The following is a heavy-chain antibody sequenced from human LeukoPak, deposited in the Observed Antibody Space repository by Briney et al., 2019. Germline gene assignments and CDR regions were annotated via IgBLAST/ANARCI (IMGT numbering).Heavy chain of an antibody. D-gene: IGHD3-9*01. V-gene: IGHV1-69*01. CDR1: GGTFSSYA. J-gene: IGHJ4*02. CDR2: IIPIFGTA. Sequence: ASVKVSCKASGGTFSSYAISWVRQAPGQGLEWMGGIIPIFGTANYAQKFQGRVTITADESTSTAYVELSSLRSEDTAVYYCASKLRYFDWPGLGYWGQGTLVTVSS. CDR3: ASKLRYFDWPGLGY.